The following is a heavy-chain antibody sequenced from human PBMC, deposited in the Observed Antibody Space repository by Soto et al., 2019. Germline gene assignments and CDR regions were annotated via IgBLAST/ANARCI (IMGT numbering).Heavy chain of an antibody. CDR2: ISGSGGST. D-gene: IGHD6-6*01. CDR1: GFTFSSYA. Sequence: EVQLLESGGGLVQPGGSLRLSCAASGFTFSSYAMSWVRQAPGKGLEWVSAISGSGGSTYYADSVKVRFTISRDNSKNTLYLQMNSLRAEDTAVYYGANFDGAARFDPWGQGTLVTVSS. CDR3: ANFDGAARFDP. J-gene: IGHJ5*02. V-gene: IGHV3-23*01.